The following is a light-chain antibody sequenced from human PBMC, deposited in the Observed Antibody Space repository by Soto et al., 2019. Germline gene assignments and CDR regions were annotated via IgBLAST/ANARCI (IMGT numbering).Light chain of an antibody. CDR2: DAS. J-gene: IGKJ2*03. V-gene: IGKV1-33*01. CDR3: HQFDDIPDS. CDR1: QDITNF. Sequence: DIQMTQSPSSLSASVGDRVTITCQASQDITNFLNWYQQKPGKAPKLLIYDASSLQTGVPSRFSGSGAGTDFSFTISSLQPEDISTYYCHQFDDIPDSFGQGTKAAIK.